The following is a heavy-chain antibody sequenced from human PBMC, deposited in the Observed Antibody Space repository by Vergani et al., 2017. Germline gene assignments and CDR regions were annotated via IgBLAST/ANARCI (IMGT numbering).Heavy chain of an antibody. J-gene: IGHJ4*02. V-gene: IGHV3-9*01. CDR3: TRDRLDDSYAYFDY. D-gene: IGHD3-16*01. Sequence: EVQLVESGGGLVQPGRSLRLSCAASGFTFDDYAMHWVRQAPGKGLEWVSGISWNSGSIGYADSVKGRFTISRDNAKNSLYLQMNSLKAEDTAVYYCTRDRLDDSYAYFDYWGQGTLVTVSP. CDR2: ISWNSGSI. CDR1: GFTFDDYA.